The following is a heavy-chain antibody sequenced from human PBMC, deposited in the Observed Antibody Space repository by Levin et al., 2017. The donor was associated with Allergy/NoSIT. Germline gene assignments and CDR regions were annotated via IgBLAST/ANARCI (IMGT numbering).Heavy chain of an antibody. CDR1: GGSISSYY. Sequence: ASQTLSLTCTVSGGSISSYYWSWIRQPPGKGLEWIGYIYYSGNTNYNPSLKSRVTISVDTSKNQFSLKLSSVTAADTAIYYCARRLYNSGWYFAFDIWGQGTMVTVSS. V-gene: IGHV4-59*01. CDR2: IYYSGNT. J-gene: IGHJ3*02. CDR3: ARRLYNSGWYFAFDI. D-gene: IGHD6-19*01.